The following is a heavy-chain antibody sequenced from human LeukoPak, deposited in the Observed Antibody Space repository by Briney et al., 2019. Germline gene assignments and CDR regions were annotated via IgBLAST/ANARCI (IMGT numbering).Heavy chain of an antibody. V-gene: IGHV1-69*13. CDR3: ARGGGSGIDYYYYGMDV. CDR1: GDTFSRYA. CDR2: IIPIFGTA. D-gene: IGHD3-10*01. J-gene: IGHJ6*04. Sequence: SVKVSCKASGDTFSRYAISWVRQAPGQGLEWMGGIIPIFGTANYAQKFQGRVTITADESTSTAYMELSSLRSEDTAVYYCARGGGSGIDYYYYGMDVWGKGTMVTVSS.